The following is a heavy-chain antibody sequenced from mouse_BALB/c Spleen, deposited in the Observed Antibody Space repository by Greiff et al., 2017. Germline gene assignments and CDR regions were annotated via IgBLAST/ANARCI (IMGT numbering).Heavy chain of an antibody. J-gene: IGHJ3*01. CDR2: IDPETGGT. V-gene: IGHV1-15*01. CDR3: TRRGDGYYEGWFAY. D-gene: IGHD2-3*01. CDR1: GYTFTDYE. Sequence: VKLMESGAELVRPGASVTLSCKASGYTFTDYEMHWVKQTPVHGLEWIGAIDPETGGTAYNQKFKGKATLTADKSSSTAYMELRSLTSEDSAVYYCTRRGDGYYEGWFAYWGQGTLVTVSA.